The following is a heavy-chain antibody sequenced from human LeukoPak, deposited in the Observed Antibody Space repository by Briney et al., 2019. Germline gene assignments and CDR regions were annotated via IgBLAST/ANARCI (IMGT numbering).Heavy chain of an antibody. J-gene: IGHJ4*02. CDR3: ARTGSTLEF. CDR1: GFTFSNYG. Sequence: QSGGSLSLSCAASGFTFSNYGMNWVRRAPGKGLEWISYISPSSSTIFYADSVKGRFTISRDNAKNSMFLRMNSLRAEDTALYYCARTGSTLEFWGQGTLVTVSS. D-gene: IGHD2-2*01. V-gene: IGHV3-48*01. CDR2: ISPSSSTI.